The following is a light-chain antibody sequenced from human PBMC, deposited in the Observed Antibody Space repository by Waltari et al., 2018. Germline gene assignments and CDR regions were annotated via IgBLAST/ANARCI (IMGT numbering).Light chain of an antibody. CDR2: SNN. V-gene: IGLV1-44*01. Sequence: QSVLTQPPSASGTPGQRVTISCSGSSSNIGSNPVTWYQQLPGAAPKLLVYSNNRRPSGVPDRVSGSKSGTSASLAISGLQSEDEADYYCAAWDDSLNGVVFGGGTKLTVL. CDR1: SSNIGSNP. J-gene: IGLJ2*01. CDR3: AAWDDSLNGVV.